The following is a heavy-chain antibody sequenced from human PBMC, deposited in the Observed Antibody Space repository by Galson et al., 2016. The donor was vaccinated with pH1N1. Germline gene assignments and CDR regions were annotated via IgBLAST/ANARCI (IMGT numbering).Heavy chain of an antibody. D-gene: IGHD2-15*01. CDR2: FIPMINLA. J-gene: IGHJ4*02. Sequence: SVKVSCKASGDGFSSHTITWVRQAPGQGLEWVGRFIPMINLANSAQKFQGRVTITADKSTTTVYMHLTSLRPEDTAVYYWARVRSHEAMSGTLLYGGQGTLVTVSS. V-gene: IGHV1-69*02. CDR3: ARVRSHEAMSGTLLY. CDR1: GDGFSSHT.